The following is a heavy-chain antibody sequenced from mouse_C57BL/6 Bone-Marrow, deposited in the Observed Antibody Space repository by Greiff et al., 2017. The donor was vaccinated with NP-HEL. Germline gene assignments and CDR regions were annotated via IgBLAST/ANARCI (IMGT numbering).Heavy chain of an antibody. V-gene: IGHV14-4*01. CDR1: GFNIKDDY. J-gene: IGHJ3*01. D-gene: IGHD2-2*01. Sequence: VQLKQSGAELVRPGASVKLSCTASGFNIKDDYMHWVKQRPEQGLEWIGWIDPENGDTEYASKFQGKAPITADTSSNTAYLQLSSLTSGDTAIYYCTTRGYPWLAYWGEATLVRVSA. CDR3: TTRGYPWLAY. CDR2: IDPENGDT.